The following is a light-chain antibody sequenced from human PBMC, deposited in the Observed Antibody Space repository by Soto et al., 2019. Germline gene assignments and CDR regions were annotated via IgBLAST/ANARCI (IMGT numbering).Light chain of an antibody. CDR1: QSIGNW. Sequence: DIQMTQSPSTLSASVGDRVTITCRASQSIGNWLAWYQQKPGKVPKLLIYKASSLETGVPSRFSGSGSGTEFTLTIGSLQPDDFATYYCQQHNDYTAVTFGQGTKLEIK. CDR2: KAS. V-gene: IGKV1-5*03. CDR3: QQHNDYTAVT. J-gene: IGKJ2*01.